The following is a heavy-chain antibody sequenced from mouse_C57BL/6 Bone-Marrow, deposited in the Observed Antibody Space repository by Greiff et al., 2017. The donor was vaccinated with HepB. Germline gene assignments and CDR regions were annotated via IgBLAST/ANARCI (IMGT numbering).Heavy chain of an antibody. CDR2: IDPETGGT. Sequence: VKLVESGAELVRPGASVTLSCKASGYTFTDYEMHWVKQTPVHGLEWIGAIDPETGGTAYNQKFKGKAILTADKSSSTAYMELRSLTSEDSAVYYCTRGDEDYAMDYWGQGTSVTVSS. D-gene: IGHD3-3*01. V-gene: IGHV1-15*01. CDR3: TRGDEDYAMDY. CDR1: GYTFTDYE. J-gene: IGHJ4*01.